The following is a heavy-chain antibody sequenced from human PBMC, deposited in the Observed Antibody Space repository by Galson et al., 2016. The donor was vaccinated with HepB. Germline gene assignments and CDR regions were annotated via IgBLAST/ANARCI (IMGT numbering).Heavy chain of an antibody. Sequence: SLRLSCAASGFSFTTFAMSWVRQAPGKGLEWVSGVSGGGHDSNTRYSPSFQGQVTFSADKSVSTAYLQWSSLRASDTAMYYCARQDSTWYGFSDNWGQGTLVTVAS. V-gene: IGHV5-51*01. D-gene: IGHD3-10*01. CDR2: SGGGHDSNT. J-gene: IGHJ4*02. CDR3: ARQDSTWYGFSDN. CDR1: GFSFTTFA.